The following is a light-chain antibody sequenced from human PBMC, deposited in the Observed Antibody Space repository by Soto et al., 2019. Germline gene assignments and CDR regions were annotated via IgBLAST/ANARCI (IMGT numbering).Light chain of an antibody. Sequence: VISQSQDTLTVSQAERATLSCSGXKRITRDFAWYVQKPGHAPRLXIXGAXSRATGIPDRFSGSGSGKDFTLNISRLEPADFEGYYCQQYGRSPTCTFGQGTKVDIK. J-gene: IGKJ1*01. V-gene: IGKV3-20*01. CDR3: QQYGRSPTCT. CDR1: KRITRD. CDR2: GAX.